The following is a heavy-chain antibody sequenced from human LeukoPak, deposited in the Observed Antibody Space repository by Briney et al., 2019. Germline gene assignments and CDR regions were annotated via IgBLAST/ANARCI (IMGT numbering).Heavy chain of an antibody. J-gene: IGHJ3*02. D-gene: IGHD6-19*01. CDR3: ARARYSSAWYDAFDI. CDR2: IYYSGKT. V-gene: IGHV4-39*07. CDR1: GGSISTSSYY. Sequence: SETLSLTCTVSGGSISTSSYYLGWIRQPPGKGLEWIGSIYYSGKTYYNPSLKSRVTISVDTSKNQFSLKLSSVTAADTAVYYCARARYSSAWYDAFDIWGQGTMVTVSS.